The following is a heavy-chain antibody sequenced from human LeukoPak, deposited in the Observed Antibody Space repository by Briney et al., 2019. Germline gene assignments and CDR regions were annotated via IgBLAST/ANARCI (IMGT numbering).Heavy chain of an antibody. CDR3: AARGYCSSTSCLLEY. CDR1: GFTVSNNY. J-gene: IGHJ4*02. CDR2: IYSGGST. Sequence: PGGSLRLSCVVSGFTVSNNYMSWVRQAPRKGLEWVSLIYSGGSTYYADSVKGRFTISRDNAKNTLYLQMNSLRAEDTAVYYCAARGYCSSTSCLLEYWGQGTLVTVSS. V-gene: IGHV3-66*01. D-gene: IGHD2-2*01.